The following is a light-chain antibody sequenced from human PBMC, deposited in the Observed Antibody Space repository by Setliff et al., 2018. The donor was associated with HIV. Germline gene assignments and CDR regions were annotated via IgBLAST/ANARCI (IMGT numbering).Light chain of an antibody. CDR2: EVS. CDR3: SSYTSSSTPLV. Sequence: QSVLTQPASVSGSPGQSITISCTGTSSDVGGYKYVSWYQQHPGKAPKLMIYEVSNRPSGVSNRFSGSKSGNTAPLTISGLQAEDEADYYCSSYTSSSTPLVFGTGTKVTVL. CDR1: SSDVGGYKY. J-gene: IGLJ1*01. V-gene: IGLV2-14*01.